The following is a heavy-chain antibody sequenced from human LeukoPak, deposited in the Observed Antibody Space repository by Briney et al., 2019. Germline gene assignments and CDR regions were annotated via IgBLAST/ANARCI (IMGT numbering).Heavy chain of an antibody. CDR2: ISNSGGAT. CDR3: ARESYYGSGTYFNFDY. J-gene: IGHJ4*02. CDR1: GFTFSDYY. V-gene: IGHV3-11*01. Sequence: GGSLRLSCAASGFTFSDYYMSWIRQAPGKGLEWASYISNSGGATNYGDSVRGRFTISRDNSKTSLYLETNSLRAEDTAIHYCARESYYGSGTYFNFDYWGQGILVTVSS. D-gene: IGHD3-10*01.